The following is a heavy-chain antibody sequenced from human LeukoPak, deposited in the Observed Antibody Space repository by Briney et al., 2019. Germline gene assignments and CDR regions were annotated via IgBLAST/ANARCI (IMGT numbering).Heavy chain of an antibody. CDR2: ISAYNGNT. D-gene: IGHD5-24*01. CDR1: GYTFASYD. Sequence: GASVKVSCKASGYTFASYDISWVRQAPGQGLECMGWISAYNGNTNYAQKFQGRVTMTTDTSTSTAYMELRSLRSDDTAVYYCTIIPNVIQFTHYFEYWGQGTLVTVSS. CDR3: TIIPNVIQFTHYFEY. V-gene: IGHV1-18*01. J-gene: IGHJ4*02.